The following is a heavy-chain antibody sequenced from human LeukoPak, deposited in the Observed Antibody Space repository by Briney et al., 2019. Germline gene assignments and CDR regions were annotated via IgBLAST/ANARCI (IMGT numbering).Heavy chain of an antibody. J-gene: IGHJ4*02. D-gene: IGHD3-22*01. CDR3: ARGIPGYFNTSGYYYDY. Sequence: SETLSLTCTVSGGSISNYYWSWIRQPPGKGLEWIGFISDSGSTYYNPSLKSRVTISVDKSRNQFSLRLSSVTAADTAVYYCARGIPGYFNTSGYYYDYWGQGTLVTVSS. CDR2: ISDSGST. CDR1: GGSISNYY. V-gene: IGHV4-59*12.